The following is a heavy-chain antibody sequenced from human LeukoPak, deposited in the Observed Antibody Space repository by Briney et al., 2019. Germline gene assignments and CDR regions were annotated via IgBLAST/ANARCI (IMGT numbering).Heavy chain of an antibody. CDR1: GFIFSNYW. D-gene: IGHD4-23*01. CDR3: ARDTLEYSNSPDALDI. Sequence: GGSLRLSCVASGFIFSNYWMSWVRQVPGKGLEWVANMKQDGREKYLVDSVKGRFTISRDNAKNSLYMQMESLRDEDTAIYYCARDTLEYSNSPDALDIWGQGTMVTVSS. V-gene: IGHV3-7*01. J-gene: IGHJ3*02. CDR2: MKQDGREK.